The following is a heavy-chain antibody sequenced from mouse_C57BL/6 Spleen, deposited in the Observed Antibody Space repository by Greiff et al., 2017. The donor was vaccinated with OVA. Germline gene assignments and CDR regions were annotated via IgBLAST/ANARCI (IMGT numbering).Heavy chain of an antibody. D-gene: IGHD1-1*01. V-gene: IGHV1-64*01. Sequence: VQLQQSGAELVKPGASVKLSCKASGYTFTSYWMHWVKQRPGQGLEWIGMIHPNSGSTNYNEKFKSKATLTVDKSSSTAYMQLSSLTSEDSAVYYCAREGYYYGSTHYFDYWGQGTTLTVSS. CDR3: AREGYYYGSTHYFDY. CDR2: IHPNSGST. CDR1: GYTFTSYW. J-gene: IGHJ2*01.